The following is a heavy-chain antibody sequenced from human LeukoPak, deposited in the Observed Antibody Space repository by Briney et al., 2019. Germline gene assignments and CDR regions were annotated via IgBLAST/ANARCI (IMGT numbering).Heavy chain of an antibody. D-gene: IGHD2-2*01. J-gene: IGHJ4*02. CDR2: IYHSGST. CDR3: ARQGVLYCSSTSCHNFDY. V-gene: IGHV4-38-2*01. Sequence: PSETLSLTCVVSGYSISSGYYWGWIRQPPGKGLEWIGSIYHSGSTYYNPSLKSRVTISVDTSKYQFSLKLSSVTAADTAVYYCARQGVLYCSSTSCHNFDYWGQGTLVTVSS. CDR1: GYSISSGYY.